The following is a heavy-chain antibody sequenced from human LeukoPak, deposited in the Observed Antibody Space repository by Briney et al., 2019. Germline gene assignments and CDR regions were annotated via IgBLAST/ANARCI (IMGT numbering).Heavy chain of an antibody. D-gene: IGHD3-3*01. Sequence: SETLSLTCTVSGGSISSYYWSWIRQPPGKGLEWIGYIYYSGSTNYNPSLKSRVTISVDKSKNQFSLKLSSVTAADTAVYYCARDSGYDFYYYYYGMDVWGQGTTVTVSS. V-gene: IGHV4-59*12. CDR3: ARDSGYDFYYYYYGMDV. CDR1: GGSISSYY. J-gene: IGHJ6*02. CDR2: IYYSGST.